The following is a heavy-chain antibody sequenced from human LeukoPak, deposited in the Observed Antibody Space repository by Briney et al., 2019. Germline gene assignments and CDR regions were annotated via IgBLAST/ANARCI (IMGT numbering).Heavy chain of an antibody. D-gene: IGHD3-22*01. CDR3: AKESYYYDSSGYFRPFDY. Sequence: SETLSLTCTVSGGSISSGGYYWSWIRQHPGKGLEWIGYIYYSGSTYYNPSLKSRVTISVDTSKNQFSLKLSSVTAADTAVYYCAKESYYYDSSGYFRPFDYWGQGTLVTVSS. V-gene: IGHV4-31*03. J-gene: IGHJ4*02. CDR1: GGSISSGGYY. CDR2: IYYSGST.